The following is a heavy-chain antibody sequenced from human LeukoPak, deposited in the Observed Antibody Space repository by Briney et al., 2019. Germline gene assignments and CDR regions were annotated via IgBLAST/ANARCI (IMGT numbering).Heavy chain of an antibody. CDR3: AKDGDAASITASNWFDP. CDR2: ISWNSSSI. D-gene: IGHD3-10*01. CDR1: GFTFDDYA. Sequence: PGGSLRLSCAASGFTFDDYAMHWVRQAPGKGLEWVSVISWNSSSIGYADSVKGRFTISRDNAKNSLYLQMNSLRAEDTALYYCAKDGDAASITASNWFDPWGQGTLVTVSS. J-gene: IGHJ5*02. V-gene: IGHV3-9*01.